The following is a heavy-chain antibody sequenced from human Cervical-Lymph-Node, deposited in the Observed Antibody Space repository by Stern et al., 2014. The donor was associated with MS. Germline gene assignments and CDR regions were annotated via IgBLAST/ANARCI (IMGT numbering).Heavy chain of an antibody. CDR2: IGYDGNKK. Sequence: QVQLVESGGGVVQPGRSLRLSCAASGFTFSNYGMHWVRQAPGKGLEWLAVIGYDGNKKYYADAVKGRFTISRDNSKNTLFRQMSSLTAEDTALYYCARGNWNYEGMGYWGQGTLVTVSS. CDR3: ARGNWNYEGMGY. V-gene: IGHV3-33*01. CDR1: GFTFSNYG. D-gene: IGHD1-7*01. J-gene: IGHJ4*02.